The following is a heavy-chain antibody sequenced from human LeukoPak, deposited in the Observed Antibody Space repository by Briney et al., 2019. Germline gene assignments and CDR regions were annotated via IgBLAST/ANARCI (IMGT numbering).Heavy chain of an antibody. D-gene: IGHD3-10*01. J-gene: IGHJ2*01. Sequence: SETLSLTCTVSGGSISSSSYYWGWIRQPPGKGLEWIGSIYYSGSTYYNPSLKSRVTISVDTSKNQFSLKLSSVTAADTAVYYCARSPAPFGYYGSGSSGWYFDLWGRGTLVTVSS. CDR3: ARSPAPFGYYGSGSSGWYFDL. CDR1: GGSISSSSYY. CDR2: IYYSGST. V-gene: IGHV4-39*07.